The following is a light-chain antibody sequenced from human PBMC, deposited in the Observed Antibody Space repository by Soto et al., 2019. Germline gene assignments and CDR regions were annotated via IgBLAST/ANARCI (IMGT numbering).Light chain of an antibody. V-gene: IGKV1-5*03. CDR3: QKYHTAPIT. Sequence: DIQMTQSPSTLSGSVGDRVTITCRASQTISSWLAWYQQKPGKAPKLLIYKASTLKSGVPSRFSGSGSGTDFTLTISSLQPEDVATYYCQKYHTAPITFGQGTRLEI. J-gene: IGKJ5*01. CDR2: KAS. CDR1: QTISSW.